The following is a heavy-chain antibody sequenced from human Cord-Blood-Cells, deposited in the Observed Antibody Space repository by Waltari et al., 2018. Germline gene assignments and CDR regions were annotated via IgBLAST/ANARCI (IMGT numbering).Heavy chain of an antibody. CDR3: ARAVAVVTHYYFDY. D-gene: IGHD2-21*02. Sequence: EVQLVESGGGLVQPGGSVRLSCAASGVTVRINYLIWVRPAPGKGLAWVSVIYSGGSTYYADSVKGRFTISRDNSKNTLYLQMNSLRAEDTAVYYCARAVAVVTHYYFDYWGQGTLVTVSS. CDR2: IYSGGST. CDR1: GVTVRINY. V-gene: IGHV3-53*01. J-gene: IGHJ4*02.